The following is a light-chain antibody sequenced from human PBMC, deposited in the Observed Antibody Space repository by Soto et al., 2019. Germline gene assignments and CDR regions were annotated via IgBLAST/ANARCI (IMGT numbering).Light chain of an antibody. J-gene: IGLJ3*02. CDR3: AAWDDSLNGLL. CDR2: IND. CDR1: SSTIGDNP. Sequence: QSVLTQPPSASGTPGQRITISCSGSSSTIGDNPVNWYQQLPGAAPKLLIYINDQRPSGVPDRFSGSKSGTSASLAIRGLHSDDEAVYYCAAWDDSLNGLLFGGGTKVTVL. V-gene: IGLV1-44*01.